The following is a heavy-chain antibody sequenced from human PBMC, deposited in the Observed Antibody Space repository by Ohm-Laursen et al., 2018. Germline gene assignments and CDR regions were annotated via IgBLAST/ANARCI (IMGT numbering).Heavy chain of an antibody. Sequence: SETLSLTCTVSGGAISNYYWSWIRQPPGKGLEWIGHINYSGNTNYNPSLKSRVTISVDTSKNQFSLKLSSVTAADTAVYYCARQEGYCSSTSCYEVWLDPWGQGTLVTVSS. V-gene: IGHV4-59*08. J-gene: IGHJ5*02. CDR2: INYSGNT. CDR3: ARQEGYCSSTSCYEVWLDP. CDR1: GGAISNYY. D-gene: IGHD2-2*01.